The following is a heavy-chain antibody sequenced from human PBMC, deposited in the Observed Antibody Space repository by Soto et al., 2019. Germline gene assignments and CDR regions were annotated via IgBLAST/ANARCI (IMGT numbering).Heavy chain of an antibody. CDR3: ARGPPYSSSWYWYLDL. Sequence: QVQLVESGGGVVQPGRSLRLSCGASGFTFNTYAMHWVRQAPGKGLEWVAVIWCDGSIKYYADSVKGRFTISRDNSENTLYLLVNSLRADDTAVYYCARGPPYSSSWYWYLDLWGRGTLVTVSS. CDR2: IWCDGSIK. CDR1: GFTFNTYA. D-gene: IGHD6-13*01. J-gene: IGHJ2*01. V-gene: IGHV3-33*01.